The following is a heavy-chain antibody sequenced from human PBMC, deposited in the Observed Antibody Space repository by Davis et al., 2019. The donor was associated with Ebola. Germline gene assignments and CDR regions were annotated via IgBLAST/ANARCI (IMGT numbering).Heavy chain of an antibody. CDR3: ARGGLLWFGDQIYYGMDV. J-gene: IGHJ6*02. CDR2: INPNSGGT. D-gene: IGHD3-10*01. Sequence: ASVKVSCKASGYTFTNYAISWVRQAPGQGLEWMGRINPNSGGTNYAQKFQGRVTMTRDTSISTAYMELSRLRSDDTVVYYCARGGLLWFGDQIYYGMDVWGQGTTVTVSS. CDR1: GYTFTNYA. V-gene: IGHV1-2*05.